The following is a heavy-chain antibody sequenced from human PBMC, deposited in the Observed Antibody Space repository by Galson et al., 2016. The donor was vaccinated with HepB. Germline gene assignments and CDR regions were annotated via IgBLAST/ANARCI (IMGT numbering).Heavy chain of an antibody. V-gene: IGHV3-74*01. CDR3: ARASAAAGTEWFDP. D-gene: IGHD6-13*01. CDR2: INSDGSRT. CDR1: GFTFSSDW. J-gene: IGHJ5*02. Sequence: SLRLSCAASGFTFSSDWMYWVRQAPGKGLVWVSRINSDGSRTNYADSVKGRFTISRDNAKNTLYLQMNSLRAEDTAVYYCARASAAAGTEWFDPWGQGTLVTVSS.